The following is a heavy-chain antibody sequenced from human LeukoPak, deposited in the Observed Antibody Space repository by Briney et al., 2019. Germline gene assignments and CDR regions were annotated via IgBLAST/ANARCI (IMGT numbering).Heavy chain of an antibody. CDR3: ARDKDLDRSGYYYFDY. V-gene: IGHV1-46*01. CDR1: GYTFTSYY. Sequence: ASVKVSRKASGYTFTSYYMHWVRQAPGQGLEWMGIINPSGGSTSYAQKFQGRVTMTRDTSRGTVYMELSSLRSEDTAVYYCARDKDLDRSGYYYFDYWGQGTLVTVSS. CDR2: INPSGGST. D-gene: IGHD3-22*01. J-gene: IGHJ4*02.